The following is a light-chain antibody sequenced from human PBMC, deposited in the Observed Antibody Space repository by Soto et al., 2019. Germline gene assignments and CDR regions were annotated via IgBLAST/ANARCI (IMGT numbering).Light chain of an antibody. CDR2: RNN. Sequence: QSVLTQPPSASGTPGQRVTISCSGSSSNIGTNYISWYQQSPGTAPKLLIYRNNQRPSGVPDRFSGSKSGTSASLAISGLRSEDEADYHCAAWDASLNGAVFGGGTKVTVL. CDR1: SSNIGTNY. V-gene: IGLV1-47*01. CDR3: AAWDASLNGAV. J-gene: IGLJ2*01.